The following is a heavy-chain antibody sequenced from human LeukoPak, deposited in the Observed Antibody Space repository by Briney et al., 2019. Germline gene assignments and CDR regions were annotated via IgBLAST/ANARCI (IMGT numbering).Heavy chain of an antibody. Sequence: GGSLRLSCAASGFTFGTYSMNWVRQAPGKGLEWVSSISSSSSYGYYADSVRGRFTISRDNAKNSLYLQMNTLRAEDTAVYYCARGPSGYHNTGGQGTLVTVSS. V-gene: IGHV3-21*01. J-gene: IGHJ4*02. CDR1: GFTFGTYS. CDR2: ISSSSSYG. CDR3: ARGPSGYHNT. D-gene: IGHD5-12*01.